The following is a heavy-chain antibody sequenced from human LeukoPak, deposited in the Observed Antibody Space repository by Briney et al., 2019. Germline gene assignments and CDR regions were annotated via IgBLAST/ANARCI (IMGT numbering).Heavy chain of an antibody. J-gene: IGHJ4*02. Sequence: GGSLRLSCAASGFTFSSYGMHWVRQAPGKGLEWVAVIWYDGSNKYYADSVKGRFTISRDNSKNTLYLQMNSLRAEDTAVYYCARDPKRRYFDYWGQGTLVTVSS. V-gene: IGHV3-33*01. CDR3: ARDPKRRYFDY. CDR1: GFTFSSYG. CDR2: IWYDGSNK.